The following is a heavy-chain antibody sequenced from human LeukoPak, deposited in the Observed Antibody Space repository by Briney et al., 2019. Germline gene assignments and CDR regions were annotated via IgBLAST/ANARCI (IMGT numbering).Heavy chain of an antibody. J-gene: IGHJ6*03. CDR1: GGSFSDYY. CDR2: ISHSGST. D-gene: IGHD3-3*01. CDR3: ARGEVLRFLEWLLPDYYMDV. Sequence: SETLSLTCAVYGGSFSDYYWSWIRQPPGKGLEWIGEISHSGSTNYNPSLKSRVTISVDTSKNQFSLKLSSVTAADTAVYYCARGEVLRFLEWLLPDYYMDVWGKGTTVTVSS. V-gene: IGHV4-34*01.